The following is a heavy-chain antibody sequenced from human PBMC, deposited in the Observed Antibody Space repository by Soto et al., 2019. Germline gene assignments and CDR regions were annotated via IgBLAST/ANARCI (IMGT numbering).Heavy chain of an antibody. J-gene: IGHJ4*02. CDR1: GGTFSSYA. CDR3: TTDHIWFGEPFDY. V-gene: IGHV1-69*13. D-gene: IGHD3-10*01. CDR2: IIPIFGTA. Sequence: SVKVSCKASGGTFSSYAISWVRQAPGQGLEWMGGIIPIFGTANYAQKFQGRVTITADESTSTAYMELSSLRSEDTAVYYCTTDHIWFGEPFDYWGQGTLVTVSS.